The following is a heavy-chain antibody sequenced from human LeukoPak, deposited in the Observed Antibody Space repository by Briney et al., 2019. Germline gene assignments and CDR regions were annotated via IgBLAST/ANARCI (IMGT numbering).Heavy chain of an antibody. Sequence: SVKVSCTASGGTFSSYAISWVRQAPGQGLEWMGRIIPILGIANYVQRFQGRVTITADKSTSTAYMELSSLRSEDTAVYYCARDWAAAGTVYYFDYWGQGTLVTVSS. J-gene: IGHJ4*02. CDR3: ARDWAAAGTVYYFDY. D-gene: IGHD6-13*01. V-gene: IGHV1-69*04. CDR2: IIPILGIA. CDR1: GGTFSSYA.